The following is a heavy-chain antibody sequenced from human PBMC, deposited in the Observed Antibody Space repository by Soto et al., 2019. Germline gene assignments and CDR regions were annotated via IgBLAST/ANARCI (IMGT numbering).Heavy chain of an antibody. J-gene: IGHJ4*02. CDR2: ISFDGNEK. Sequence: QDQLVQSGGGAVQPGGSLRLSCEVSGIKFDSYGMHWVRQAPGKGLEWVAVISFDGNEKHYADSVKGRFTISRDNSRNTLSLQMSSLRAEDTAVYYCVRTACLRDNRSYRGVRWGQGTLVSVSS. V-gene: IGHV3-33*03. CDR3: VRTACLRDNRSYRGVR. D-gene: IGHD1-26*01. CDR1: GIKFDSYG.